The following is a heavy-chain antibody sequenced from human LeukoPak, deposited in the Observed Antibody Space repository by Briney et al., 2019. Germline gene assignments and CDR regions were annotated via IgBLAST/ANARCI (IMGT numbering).Heavy chain of an antibody. CDR1: GGSISSYY. CDR2: IYYSGST. Sequence: SETLSLTCTVSGGSISSYYWSWIRQPPGKGLEWIGYIYYSGSTNYNPSLKSRVTISVDTSKNQFSLKLSSVTAADTAVYYCARGGDYDFWSGYSRPFDYWGQGTLVTVSS. CDR3: ARGGDYDFWSGYSRPFDY. D-gene: IGHD3-3*01. V-gene: IGHV4-59*01. J-gene: IGHJ4*02.